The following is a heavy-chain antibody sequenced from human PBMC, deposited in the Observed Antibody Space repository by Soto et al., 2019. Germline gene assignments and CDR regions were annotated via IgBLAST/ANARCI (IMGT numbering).Heavy chain of an antibody. CDR3: VRQGIGNLHGLVDV. CDR1: SGPTSSHN. CDR2: VYSTGGT. V-gene: IGHV4-59*08. D-gene: IGHD1-1*01. Sequence: QVQLQQSGRGLVKPSETLSLTCSVSSGPTSSHNWGWIRQTPGRGLEWIGYVYSTGGTSYNPSLNSRVTISADTSTNHISLTLTSVTAADTAVYYCVRQGIGNLHGLVDVWGQGTTVRVSS. J-gene: IGHJ6*02.